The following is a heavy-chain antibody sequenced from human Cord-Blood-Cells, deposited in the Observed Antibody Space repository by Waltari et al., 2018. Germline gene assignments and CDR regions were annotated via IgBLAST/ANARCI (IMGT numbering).Heavy chain of an antibody. CDR3: ASTIYSGYFDY. J-gene: IGHJ4*02. CDR1: GFTFGSSS. CDR2: ISSSSSYI. V-gene: IGHV3-21*01. Sequence: EVQLVESGGGLVKPGGSLRLSCAAPGFTFGSSSMTWVRPAPGKGLEWVSSISSSSSYIYYADSVKGRFTLSRDNAKNSLYLQMNSLRAEDTAVYYCASTIYSGYFDYWGQGTLVTVSS. D-gene: IGHD1-26*01.